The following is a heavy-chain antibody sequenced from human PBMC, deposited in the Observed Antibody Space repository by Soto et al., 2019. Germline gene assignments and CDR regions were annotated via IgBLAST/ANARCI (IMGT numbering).Heavy chain of an antibody. D-gene: IGHD2-15*01. Sequence: GGSLRLSCAASGFTFSSYAMSWVRQAPGKGLEWVSEISGSGSGTYYADSVKGRFTISRDNSKNTLYLQMNSLRAEDTAVYYGAKDSRSFCSGGSCYYYYMDVWGKGTTVTVSS. J-gene: IGHJ6*03. CDR1: GFTFSSYA. CDR2: ISGSGSGT. V-gene: IGHV3-23*01. CDR3: AKDSRSFCSGGSCYYYYMDV.